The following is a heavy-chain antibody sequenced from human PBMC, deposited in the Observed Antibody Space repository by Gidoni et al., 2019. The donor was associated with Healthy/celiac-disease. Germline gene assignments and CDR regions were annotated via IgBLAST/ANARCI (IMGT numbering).Heavy chain of an antibody. CDR1: GGTFSSYT. CDR3: ATGYYYDSSGYYYDYYYGMDV. V-gene: IGHV1-69*02. CDR2: IIPILGIA. J-gene: IGHJ6*02. D-gene: IGHD3-22*01. Sequence: QVQLVQSGAEVKKPGSSVKVSCKASGGTFSSYTISWVRQAPGQGLEWMGRIIPILGIANYAQKFQGRVTITADKSTSTVYMELSSLRSEDTAVYYCATGYYYDSSGYYYDYYYGMDVWGQGTTVTVSS.